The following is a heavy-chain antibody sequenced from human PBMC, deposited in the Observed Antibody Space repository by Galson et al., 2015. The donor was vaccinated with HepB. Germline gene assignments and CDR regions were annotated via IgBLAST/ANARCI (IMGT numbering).Heavy chain of an antibody. J-gene: IGHJ4*02. CDR2: IIPIFGTA. D-gene: IGHD5-12*01. CDR3: GASGGWLHPTPLDY. V-gene: IGHV1-69*06. CDR1: GGTFSSYA. Sequence: SVKVSCKASGGTFSSYAISWVRQAPGQGLEWMGGIIPIFGTANYAQKFQGRVTITADKSTSTAYMELSSLRSEDTAVYYCGASGGWLHPTPLDYWGQGTLVTVSS.